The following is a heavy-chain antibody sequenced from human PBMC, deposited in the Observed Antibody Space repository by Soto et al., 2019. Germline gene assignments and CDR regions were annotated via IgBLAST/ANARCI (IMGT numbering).Heavy chain of an antibody. V-gene: IGHV4-61*01. D-gene: IGHD3-10*01. Sequence: SETLSLTCTVSGGSVSSGSYYWSWIRQPPGKGLEWIGYIYYSGSTNYNPSLKSRVTISLDTSRNQFSLKLSSVTAADTAVYYCASSPSPYGSGSSPSDYWGQGTLVTVSS. J-gene: IGHJ4*02. CDR1: GGSVSSGSYY. CDR2: IYYSGST. CDR3: ASSPSPYGSGSSPSDY.